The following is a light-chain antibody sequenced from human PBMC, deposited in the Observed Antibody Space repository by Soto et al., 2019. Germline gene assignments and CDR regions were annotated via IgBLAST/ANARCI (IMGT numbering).Light chain of an antibody. CDR2: LGS. Sequence: DIVMTQSPLSVPVTAGEPAYIXXRSXQSLLHSNGHYYLDWYLQKPGQSPXXLIYLGSNRASGVPDRFSGSGSGTDFTLKISRVEAEDVGIYYCMQALQTRTFGQGTKVDIK. CDR3: MQALQTRT. V-gene: IGKV2-28*01. J-gene: IGKJ1*01. CDR1: QSLLHSNGHYY.